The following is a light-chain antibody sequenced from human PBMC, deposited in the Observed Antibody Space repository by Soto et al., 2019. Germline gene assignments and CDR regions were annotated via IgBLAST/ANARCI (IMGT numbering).Light chain of an antibody. CDR3: CSYAGSYV. J-gene: IGLJ1*01. CDR2: DVS. Sequence: QSALTQPRSVSGSPGQSVTISCTGTSSDVGTYNYVSWYQQHPGKAPKLMIYDVSKRPSGVPDRFSGSKSGNTASLTISGLQAEDEADYYCCSYAGSYVFATGTKLTVL. V-gene: IGLV2-11*01. CDR1: SSDVGTYNY.